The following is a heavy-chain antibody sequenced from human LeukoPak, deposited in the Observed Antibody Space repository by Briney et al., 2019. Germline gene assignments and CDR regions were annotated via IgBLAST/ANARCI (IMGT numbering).Heavy chain of an antibody. CDR1: GYTFTSYY. J-gene: IGHJ5*02. D-gene: IGHD3-22*01. Sequence: ASVKVSCKASGYTFTSYYMHWVRQAPGQGLEWMGIINPSGGSTSYAQKFQGRVTMTRDTSTSTVYMGLSSLRSEDTAVYYCARDLSLLHYDSSGSNWFDPWGQGTLVTVSS. V-gene: IGHV1-46*01. CDR2: INPSGGST. CDR3: ARDLSLLHYDSSGSNWFDP.